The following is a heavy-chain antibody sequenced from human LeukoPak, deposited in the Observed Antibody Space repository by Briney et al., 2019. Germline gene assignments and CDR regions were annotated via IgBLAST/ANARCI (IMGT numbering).Heavy chain of an antibody. J-gene: IGHJ4*02. Sequence: SETLSLTCTVSGGSISSYYWSWIRQPPGKGLEWIGYIYYSGSTNYNPSLKSRVTISVDTSKNQFSLKLSSVTAADTAVYYCARGRSMVRGVTWNYWGQGTLVTVSS. D-gene: IGHD3-10*01. V-gene: IGHV4-59*01. CDR1: GGSISSYY. CDR2: IYYSGST. CDR3: ARGRSMVRGVTWNY.